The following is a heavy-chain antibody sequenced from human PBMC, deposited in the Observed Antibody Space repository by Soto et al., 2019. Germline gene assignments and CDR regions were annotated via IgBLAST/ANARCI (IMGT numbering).Heavy chain of an antibody. V-gene: IGHV4-30-4*01. J-gene: IGHJ6*02. Sequence: QVQLQESGPGLVKPSQTLSLTCTVSGGSISSGDYYWSWIRQPPGKGLEWIGYIYYSGSTYYNPYLNSRVTIAVDTSKSQFSLKLSSVTAADTAVYYCARETWEVTTGTYGMDVWGQGTTVTVSS. CDR2: IYYSGST. CDR1: GGSISSGDYY. D-gene: IGHD1-26*01. CDR3: ARETWEVTTGTYGMDV.